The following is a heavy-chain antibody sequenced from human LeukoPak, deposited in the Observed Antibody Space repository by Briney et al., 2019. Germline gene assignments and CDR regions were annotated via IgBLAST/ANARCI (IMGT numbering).Heavy chain of an antibody. CDR1: GGSFSGYY. Sequence: SETLSLTCAVFGGSFSGYYWSWIRQPPGKGLEWNGEINHSGSTNYNPSLKSRVTISVDTSKNQFSLKLSSVTAADTAVYYCARAKGAYYYDSSGYYHDYWGQGTLVTVSS. CDR2: INHSGST. D-gene: IGHD3-22*01. J-gene: IGHJ4*02. CDR3: ARAKGAYYYDSSGYYHDY. V-gene: IGHV4-34*01.